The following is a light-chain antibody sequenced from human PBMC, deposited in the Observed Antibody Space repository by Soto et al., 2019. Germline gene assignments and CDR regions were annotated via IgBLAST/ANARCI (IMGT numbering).Light chain of an antibody. CDR1: QSIGNS. J-gene: IGKJ4*01. CDR3: RQRYNWPLT. V-gene: IGKV3-11*01. Sequence: TVLTQSPATLSLSPGERATLSCKASQSIGNSLGWFQQKPGQAPRLLIDDAFNRATGIPARFTGSGSGSDFTLTISSLEPEDFGVYYCRQRYNWPLTFRGGTKVEIK. CDR2: DAF.